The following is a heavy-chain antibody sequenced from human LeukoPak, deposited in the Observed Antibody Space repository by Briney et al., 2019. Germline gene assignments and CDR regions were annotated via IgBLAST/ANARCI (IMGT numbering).Heavy chain of an antibody. CDR3: ARRYGDQDYYYYYMDV. CDR1: GGTISSFE. D-gene: IGHD4-17*01. CDR2: IIPMFGIA. J-gene: IGHJ6*03. V-gene: IGHV1-69*13. Sequence: SVKVSCKASGGTISSFEISWVPQAPGQGLEWMGGIIPMFGIANYAQRFQGRITITADESTNTTHMELSSLRSEDTAVYYCARRYGDQDYYYYYMDVWGKGTTVTVSS.